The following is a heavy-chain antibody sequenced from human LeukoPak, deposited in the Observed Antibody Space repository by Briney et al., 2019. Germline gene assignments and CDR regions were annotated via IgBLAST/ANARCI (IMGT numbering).Heavy chain of an antibody. CDR2: ISSSGSFI. J-gene: IGHJ3*02. CDR1: GFTFSSYS. CDR3: ARDLRYCSSASCSENGAFDI. V-gene: IGHV3-21*01. Sequence: PGGSLRLSRAASGFTFSSYSMNWVRQAPGEGLEWVSSISSSGSFIYYADSVKGRFTISRDNARNSLFLQMNSLRAEDTAVYYCARDLRYCSSASCSENGAFDIWGQGTMVTVSS. D-gene: IGHD2-2*01.